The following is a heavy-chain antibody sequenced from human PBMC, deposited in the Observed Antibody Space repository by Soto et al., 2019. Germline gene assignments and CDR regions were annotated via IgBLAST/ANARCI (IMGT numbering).Heavy chain of an antibody. CDR3: ARTVGGLYGDYYFDY. V-gene: IGHV1-69*13. Sequence: SVKVSCKASGGTFSSYAISWVRQAPGQGLEWMGGIIPIFGTANYAQKFQGRVTITADASTSTAYMELSSLRSEDTAVYYCARTVGGLYGDYYFDYWGQGTLVTVSS. J-gene: IGHJ4*02. CDR2: IIPIFGTA. CDR1: GGTFSSYA. D-gene: IGHD4-17*01.